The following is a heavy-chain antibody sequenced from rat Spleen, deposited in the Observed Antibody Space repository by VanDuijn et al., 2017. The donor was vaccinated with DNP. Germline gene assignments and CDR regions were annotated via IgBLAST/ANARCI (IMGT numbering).Heavy chain of an antibody. CDR2: VSSGGST. CDR1: GFSLISYG. CDR3: TRDYYSRYIYHWAMDA. Sequence: QVQLKESGPGLVQPSQTLSLTCTVSGFSLISYGVSWVRQPPGKGLEWIAAVSSGGSTFYNSGLKSRLRISRDTSKSQVFLQMNRLQTEGSAIYYCTRDYYSRYIYHWAMDAWGQGTSVTVSS. D-gene: IGHD1-2*01. J-gene: IGHJ4*01. V-gene: IGHV2S8*01.